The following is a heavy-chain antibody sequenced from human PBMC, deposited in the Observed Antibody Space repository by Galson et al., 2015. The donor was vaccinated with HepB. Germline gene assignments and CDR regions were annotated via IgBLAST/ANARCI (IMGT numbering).Heavy chain of an antibody. J-gene: IGHJ6*02. CDR2: IWYDGSNK. D-gene: IGHD2-15*01. V-gene: IGHV3-33*08. Sequence: SLRLSCAASGFTFSSYGMHWVRQAPGKGLEWVAVIWYDGSNKYYADSVKGRFTISRDNSKNTLYLQMNSLRAEDTAVYYCASGGRRIGRYGMDVWGQGTTVTVSS. CDR3: ASGGRRIGRYGMDV. CDR1: GFTFSSYG.